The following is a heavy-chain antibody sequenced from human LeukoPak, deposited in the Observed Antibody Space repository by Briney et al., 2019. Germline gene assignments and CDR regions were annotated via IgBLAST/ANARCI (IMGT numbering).Heavy chain of an antibody. Sequence: PSETLSLTCTVSGGSISSYYWSWIRQPPGKGLEWIGYIYYSGSTNYNPSLKSRVTISVDTSKNQFSLKLSSVTAADTAVYYCARRGRSGYSSRWELDYWGQGTLVPVSS. J-gene: IGHJ4*02. CDR1: GGSISSYY. CDR3: ARRGRSGYSSRWELDY. D-gene: IGHD6-13*01. V-gene: IGHV4-59*08. CDR2: IYYSGST.